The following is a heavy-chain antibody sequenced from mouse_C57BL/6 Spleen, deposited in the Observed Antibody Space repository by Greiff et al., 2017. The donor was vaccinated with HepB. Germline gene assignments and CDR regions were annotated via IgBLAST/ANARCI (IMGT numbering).Heavy chain of an antibody. CDR1: GYAFSSYW. V-gene: IGHV1-80*01. Sequence: VQLQQSGAELVKPGASVKISCKASGYAFSSYWMNWVKQRPGKGLEWIGQIYPGDGDTNYNGKFKGKATLTADKSSSTAYMRLSSLTSEDSAVYCCARGGHSYDYDGTGDYYAMDYWGQGTSVTVSS. D-gene: IGHD2-4*01. J-gene: IGHJ4*01. CDR3: ARGGHSYDYDGTGDYYAMDY. CDR2: IYPGDGDT.